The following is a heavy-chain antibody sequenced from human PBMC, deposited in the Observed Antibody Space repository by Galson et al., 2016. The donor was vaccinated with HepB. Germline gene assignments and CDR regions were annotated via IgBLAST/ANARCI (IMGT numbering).Heavy chain of an antibody. D-gene: IGHD6-19*01. Sequence: LSLTCTVSGGSISSSSYYWGWIRQPPGKGLEWIGSIYYSGSTYYNPSLKSRVTISVDTSKNQFSLKLSSVTAADTAVYYCARRKGIAVSEYAIDYWGQGTLVTVSS. CDR2: IYYSGST. CDR3: ARRKGIAVSEYAIDY. CDR1: GGSISSSSYY. V-gene: IGHV4-39*01. J-gene: IGHJ4*02.